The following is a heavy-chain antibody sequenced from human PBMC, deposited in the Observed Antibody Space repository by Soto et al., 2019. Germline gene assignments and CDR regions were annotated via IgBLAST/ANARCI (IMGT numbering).Heavy chain of an antibody. CDR2: IKQDGSEK. Sequence: VGSLRLSCAASGFTFSSDWMSWVRQAPGKGLEWVANIKQDGSEKYYVDSVKGRFTISRDNAKNSLYLQMNSLRAEDTAVYYCARDRELRLDDWGRG. J-gene: IGHJ4*02. D-gene: IGHD1-26*01. V-gene: IGHV3-7*01. CDR1: GFTFSSDW. CDR3: ARDRELRLDD.